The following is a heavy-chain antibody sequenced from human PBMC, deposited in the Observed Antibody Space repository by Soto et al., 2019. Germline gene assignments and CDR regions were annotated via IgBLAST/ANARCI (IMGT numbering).Heavy chain of an antibody. CDR1: GGTFSSYT. Sequence: GASVKVSCKASGGTFSSYTISWVRQAPGQGLEWMGRIIPILGIANYAQKFQGRVTITADKSTSTAYMELSSLRSEDTAVYYCASGLNFSPWSYYYYGMDVWGQGTTVTVSS. D-gene: IGHD1-7*01. J-gene: IGHJ6*02. V-gene: IGHV1-69*02. CDR2: IIPILGIA. CDR3: ASGLNFSPWSYYYYGMDV.